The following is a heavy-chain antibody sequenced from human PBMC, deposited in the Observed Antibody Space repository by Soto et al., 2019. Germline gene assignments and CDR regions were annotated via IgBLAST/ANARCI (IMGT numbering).Heavy chain of an antibody. Sequence: SETLSLTCTVSGGSVSSGSYYWSWIRQPPGKGLEWIGYIYYSGSTNYNPSLKSRVTISVDTSKNQFSLKLSSVTAADTAVYYCAREYSSSSSFDYWGQGTPVTVFS. CDR2: IYYSGST. CDR1: GGSVSSGSYY. V-gene: IGHV4-61*01. J-gene: IGHJ4*02. CDR3: AREYSSSSSFDY. D-gene: IGHD6-6*01.